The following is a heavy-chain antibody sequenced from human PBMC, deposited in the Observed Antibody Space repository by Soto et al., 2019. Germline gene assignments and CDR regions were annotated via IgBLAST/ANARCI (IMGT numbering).Heavy chain of an antibody. Sequence: QVQLGESGGGVVQPGRSLRLSCAASGFTFSSYAMHCVRQATGKGLEWVAVLSYDGSDKYYADSVKGRCTISRDNSKNTLNLQMNSLRADDTAVYYCAKALGELSPESYDYWGQGTLITVSS. V-gene: IGHV3-30*18. D-gene: IGHD3-16*02. J-gene: IGHJ4*02. CDR1: GFTFSSYA. CDR2: LSYDGSDK. CDR3: AKALGELSPESYDY.